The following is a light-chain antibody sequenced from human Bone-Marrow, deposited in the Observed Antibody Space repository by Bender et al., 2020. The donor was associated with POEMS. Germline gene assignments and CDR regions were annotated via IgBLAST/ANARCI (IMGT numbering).Light chain of an antibody. CDR2: EVS. Sequence: QSALTQPASLSGPPGQSINISCTGASSDVGGYNYVSWYQQHPGKAPKLMIYEVSERPSGVPDRFSGSKSGNTASLTVSGLQAEDEADYYCSSAAGGNKFVFGGGTKLTVL. J-gene: IGLJ2*01. CDR1: SSDVGGYNY. V-gene: IGLV2-8*01. CDR3: SSAAGGNKFV.